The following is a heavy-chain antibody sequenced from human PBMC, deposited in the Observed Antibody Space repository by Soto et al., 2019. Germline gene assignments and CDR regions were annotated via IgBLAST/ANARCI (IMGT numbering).Heavy chain of an antibody. J-gene: IGHJ5*02. CDR2: IYHSGST. Sequence: SETLSLTCAVSGGSISSGGYSWSWIRQPPGKGLEWIGYIYHSGSTYYNPSLKSRVTISVDRSKNQFSLELSSVTAADTAVYYCAREIGEYYDSSGYSWFDPWGQGTLVTVSS. D-gene: IGHD3-22*01. V-gene: IGHV4-30-2*01. CDR3: AREIGEYYDSSGYSWFDP. CDR1: GGSISSGGYS.